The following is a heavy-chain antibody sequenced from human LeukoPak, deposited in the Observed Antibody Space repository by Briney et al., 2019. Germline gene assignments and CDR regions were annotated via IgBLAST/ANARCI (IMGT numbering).Heavy chain of an antibody. CDR1: GFTFSSYG. CDR2: IKSKTDGGTT. Sequence: GGSLRLSCAASGFTFSSYGMHWVRQAPGKGLEWVGRIKSKTDGGTTDYAAPVKGRFTISRDDSKNTLFLQMSSLKTEDTAVYYCTTGSNDILTGYDYWGQGTLVTVSS. J-gene: IGHJ4*02. D-gene: IGHD3-9*01. CDR3: TTGSNDILTGYDY. V-gene: IGHV3-15*07.